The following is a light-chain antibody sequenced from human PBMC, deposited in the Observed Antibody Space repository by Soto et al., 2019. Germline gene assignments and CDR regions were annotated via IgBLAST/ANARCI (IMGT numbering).Light chain of an antibody. CDR3: QQYGDSPFT. Sequence: EVVLTQSPGILSLSPGESATLSCRASQSVYINSLAWYQHRRGRAPRLLIYGASTRATAVPDRFTGSGSGTDFALTSSSLEPEDAAVYYCQQYGDSPFTFGPGTNLDIK. CDR1: QSVYINS. J-gene: IGKJ2*01. CDR2: GAS. V-gene: IGKV3-20*01.